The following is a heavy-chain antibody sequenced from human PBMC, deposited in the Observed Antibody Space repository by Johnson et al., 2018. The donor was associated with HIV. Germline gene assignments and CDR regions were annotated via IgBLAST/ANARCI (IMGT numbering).Heavy chain of an antibody. Sequence: VQLVESGGGVVQPGRSLRLSCAASGFTFSSYAMHWVRQAPGKGLEWVSVIYIGGSTYYADSVKGRFTISRDNSKNTVYLQMNSLRAEDTAMFYCVRGRLLDAFDIWGQGTRVTVSS. D-gene: IGHD2-15*01. CDR2: IYIGGST. CDR3: VRGRLLDAFDI. V-gene: IGHV3-NL1*01. J-gene: IGHJ3*02. CDR1: GFTFSSYA.